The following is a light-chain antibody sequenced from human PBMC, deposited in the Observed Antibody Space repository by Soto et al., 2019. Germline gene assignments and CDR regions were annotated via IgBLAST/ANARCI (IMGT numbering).Light chain of an antibody. CDR2: EVS. J-gene: IGLJ1*01. CDR1: SSDVGSYNL. V-gene: IGLV2-23*02. Sequence: QSVLTQPASVSGSPGQSITISCTGTSSDVGSYNLVSWYQQLPGKAPKLMIYEVSKRPSGVSNRFSGSKSGNTASLTISGLQAEDEADYYCCSYAGSSTSLYVFGTGTKVTVL. CDR3: CSYAGSSTSLYV.